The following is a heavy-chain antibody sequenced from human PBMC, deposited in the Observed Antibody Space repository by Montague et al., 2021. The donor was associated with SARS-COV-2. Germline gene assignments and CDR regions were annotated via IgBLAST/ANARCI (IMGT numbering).Heavy chain of an antibody. CDR3: ARGVGRYNWNDYDAFDI. J-gene: IGHJ3*02. CDR2: INQDGSEQ. V-gene: IGHV3-7*05. Sequence: SLRLSCAASGFTFSIYWMSWFRQAPGKGLEWVANINQDGSEQYHVDSVRGRFTISRDNAKNSLYLQMNSLRAEDTALYFCARGVGRYNWNDYDAFDIWGQGTMVTVSP. D-gene: IGHD1-1*01. CDR1: GFTFSIYW.